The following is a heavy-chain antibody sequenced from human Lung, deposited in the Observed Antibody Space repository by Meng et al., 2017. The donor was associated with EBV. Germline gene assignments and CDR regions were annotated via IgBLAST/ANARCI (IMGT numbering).Heavy chain of an antibody. CDR2: IYSSGIT. J-gene: IGHJ4*02. Sequence: QGQPQESGPGMVKSSETLSLTCTVSGDSISDYFWNWIRQTAGKGLEWIGRIYSSGITNYNPSLQSRVTMSVDTSKNQFSLKLYSVTAADTAVYYCARESFNSGWYSDYWGQGTLVTVSS. D-gene: IGHD6-19*01. CDR3: ARESFNSGWYSDY. V-gene: IGHV4-4*07. CDR1: GDSISDYF.